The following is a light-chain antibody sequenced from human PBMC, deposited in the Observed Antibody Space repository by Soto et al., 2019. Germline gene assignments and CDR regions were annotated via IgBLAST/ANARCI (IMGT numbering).Light chain of an antibody. CDR1: QGISNY. J-gene: IGKJ1*01. CDR2: AAS. V-gene: IGKV1-27*01. Sequence: IRMTQSPSSLSASVGDRVTTTCPASQGISNYLAWYQQKPGKVPKLMIYAASTLQSGVPSRFSGSGSGTDSTLTISSLQPEDVATYYCQKYNSAPRTFGQGTKVDIK. CDR3: QKYNSAPRT.